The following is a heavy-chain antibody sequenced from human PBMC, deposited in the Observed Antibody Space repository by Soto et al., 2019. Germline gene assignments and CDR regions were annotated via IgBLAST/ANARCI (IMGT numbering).Heavy chain of an antibody. CDR2: IYSSGST. J-gene: IGHJ4*02. D-gene: IGHD1-1*01. CDR1: GGSISSDDYY. V-gene: IGHV4-30-4*01. Sequence: PSETLSLTCTVSGGSISSDDYYWSWIRQPPGEGLEWIGYIYSSGSTSYNPSLKSRLTISIDTSKNQFSLTLTSASAADTAVYYCARDRSNSPDYFDYWGQGTLVTVSS. CDR3: ARDRSNSPDYFDY.